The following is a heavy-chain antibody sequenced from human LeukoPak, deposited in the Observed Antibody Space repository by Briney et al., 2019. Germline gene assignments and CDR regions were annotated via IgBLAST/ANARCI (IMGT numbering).Heavy chain of an antibody. D-gene: IGHD3-22*01. CDR1: GFTFSSYA. CDR2: ISGSGGST. CDR3: AKIMIVVVTLANAFDI. Sequence: GGSLRLSCAASGFTFSSYAMSWVRQAPGKGLEWVSAISGSGGSTYYADSVKGRFTISRDNSKNTLYLQMNSLRAEDTAVYFCAKIMIVVVTLANAFDIWGQGTMVTVSS. V-gene: IGHV3-23*01. J-gene: IGHJ3*02.